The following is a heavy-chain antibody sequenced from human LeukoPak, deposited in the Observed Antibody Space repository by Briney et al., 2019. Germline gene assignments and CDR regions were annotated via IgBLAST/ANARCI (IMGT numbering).Heavy chain of an antibody. CDR2: IIPIFGTA. J-gene: IGHJ4*02. V-gene: IGHV1-69*06. CDR1: GGTFSSYA. D-gene: IGHD2-21*02. CDR3: ARDQYCGGDCYSWGPSFDY. Sequence: ASVKVSCKASGGTFSSYAISWVRQAPGQGLEWMGGIIPIFGTANYAQKFQGRVTITADKSTSTAYMELSSLRSEDTAVYYCARDQYCGGDCYSWGPSFDYWGQGTLVTVSS.